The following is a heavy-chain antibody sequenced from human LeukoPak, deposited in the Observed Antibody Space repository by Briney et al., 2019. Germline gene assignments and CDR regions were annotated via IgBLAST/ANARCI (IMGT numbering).Heavy chain of an antibody. CDR2: ISGGGGA. J-gene: IGHJ1*01. CDR1: GFTFSSYA. D-gene: IGHD6-19*01. Sequence: GGSLRLSCAASGFTFSSYAMSWVRRAPGKGLEWVSAISGGGGAYYADSVKGRITISRDNSKNTLYLQTNSLRAEDTAIYYCAKSFAGAVAGRRGLDHWGQGTLVTVSS. V-gene: IGHV3-23*01. CDR3: AKSFAGAVAGRRGLDH.